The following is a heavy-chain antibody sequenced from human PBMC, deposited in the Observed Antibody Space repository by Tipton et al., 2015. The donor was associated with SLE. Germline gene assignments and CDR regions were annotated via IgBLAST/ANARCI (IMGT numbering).Heavy chain of an antibody. D-gene: IGHD3-16*01. J-gene: IGHJ5*02. V-gene: IGHV4-4*07. CDR1: GGSISSYY. CDR3: ARGLRGVMTGDWFDP. Sequence: TLSLTCTVSGGSISSYYWSWIRQPAGKGLEWIGRIYSSGTTNYYPSLKSRVTMSVDTSKNQFSLKLSSVTAADTAVYYCARGLRGVMTGDWFDPWGQGTLVTASS. CDR2: IYSSGTT.